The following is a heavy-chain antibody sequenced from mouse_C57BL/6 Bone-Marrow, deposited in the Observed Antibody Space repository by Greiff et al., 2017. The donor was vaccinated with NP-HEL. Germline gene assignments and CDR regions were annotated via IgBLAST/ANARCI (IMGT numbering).Heavy chain of an antibody. Sequence: QVQLQQSGAELVKPGASVKLSCKASGYTFTSYWMHWVKQRPGQGLEWIGMIHPNSGSTNYNEKFKSKATLTVDKSSSTAYMQLSSLTSEDSAVYYCARSVIYFYAMDYWGQGTSVTVSS. J-gene: IGHJ4*01. CDR2: IHPNSGST. V-gene: IGHV1-64*01. D-gene: IGHD2-1*01. CDR1: GYTFTSYW. CDR3: ARSVIYFYAMDY.